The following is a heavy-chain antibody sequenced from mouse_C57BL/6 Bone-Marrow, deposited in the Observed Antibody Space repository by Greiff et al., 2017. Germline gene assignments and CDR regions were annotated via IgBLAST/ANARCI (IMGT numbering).Heavy chain of an antibody. CDR3: AREAVLYAMDY. J-gene: IGHJ4*01. V-gene: IGHV1-81*01. CDR2: IYPRSGNT. Sequence: VQLQQSGAELARPGASVKLSCKASGYTFTSYGISWVKQRTGQGLEWIGEIYPRSGNTYYNEKFKGKATLTADKSSSTAYMELRSLTSEDSAGYVWAREAVLYAMDYWGQGTSVTVSS. CDR1: GYTFTSYG.